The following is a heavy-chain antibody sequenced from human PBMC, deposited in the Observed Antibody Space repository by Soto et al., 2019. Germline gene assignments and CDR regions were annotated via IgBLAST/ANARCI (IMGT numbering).Heavy chain of an antibody. CDR3: ARLPPKPNYDFWSGYYDAFDI. Sequence: SETLSLTCAVSGGSISSSNWWSWVRQPPGKGLECIGEIYHSGSTNYNPSLKSRVTISVDKSKNQFSLKLSSVTAADTAVYYCARLPPKPNYDFWSGYYDAFDIWGQGTMVTVSS. D-gene: IGHD3-3*01. CDR1: GGSISSSNW. V-gene: IGHV4-4*02. J-gene: IGHJ3*02. CDR2: IYHSGST.